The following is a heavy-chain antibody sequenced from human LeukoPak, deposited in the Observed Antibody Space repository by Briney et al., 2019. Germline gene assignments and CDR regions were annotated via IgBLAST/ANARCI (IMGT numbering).Heavy chain of an antibody. Sequence: SGGSLRLSCAASGFTFSTYGMHWVRQAPGKGLEWVAFIRYDGSNKYYADSVKGRFTISRDNSKNSLYLQMNSLRAEDTAVYYCASGMLGVFDYWGQGTLVTVSS. V-gene: IGHV3-30*02. D-gene: IGHD3-10*02. CDR3: ASGMLGVFDY. CDR2: IRYDGSNK. J-gene: IGHJ4*02. CDR1: GFTFSTYG.